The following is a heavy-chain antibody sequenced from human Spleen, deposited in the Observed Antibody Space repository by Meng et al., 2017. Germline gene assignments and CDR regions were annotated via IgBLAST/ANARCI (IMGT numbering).Heavy chain of an antibody. V-gene: IGHV4-30-4*01. D-gene: IGHD4-23*01. CDR3: ARVFGDYGGPSGAYYFDY. J-gene: IGHJ4*02. CDR2: IYYGGST. Sequence: QVQLQVSGPGLVQPSQTLSCTGSVAGGHISSGDYYWSWIRQPPGKGLGWRGYIYYGGSTYYNPSLKSLVTISVDTSKNQFSLKLSSVTAANTAVYYCARVFGDYGGPSGAYYFDYWGQGTLVTVSS. CDR1: GGHISSGDYY.